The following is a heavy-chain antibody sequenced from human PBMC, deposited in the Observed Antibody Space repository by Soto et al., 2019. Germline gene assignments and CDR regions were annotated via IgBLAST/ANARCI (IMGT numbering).Heavy chain of an antibody. J-gene: IGHJ3*02. CDR2: FDPEDGET. CDR3: ATVKMVVDQRDAFDI. CDR1: GYTLTELS. Sequence: ASVKVSCKVSGYTLTELSMHWVRQAPGKGLEWMGGFDPEDGETIYAQKFQDRVTMTEDTSTDTAYMELSSLRSEDTAVYYCATVKMVVDQRDAFDIWGQGTMVTVSS. D-gene: IGHD3-22*01. V-gene: IGHV1-24*01.